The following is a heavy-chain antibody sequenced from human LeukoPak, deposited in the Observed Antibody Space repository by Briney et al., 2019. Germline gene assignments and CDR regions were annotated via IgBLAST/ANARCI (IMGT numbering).Heavy chain of an antibody. CDR2: TGWNSGSV. D-gene: IGHD1-26*01. J-gene: IGHJ4*02. Sequence: GGSLRLSCAASGFTFDDYAMHWVRQPPGKGLEWVSGTGWNSGSVGYADSAKGRFTISRDNAQNSMYLQMNSLRAEDTAVYYCARDRIKSGSYYFDYWGQGTLVTVSS. CDR3: ARDRIKSGSYYFDY. CDR1: GFTFDDYA. V-gene: IGHV3-9*01.